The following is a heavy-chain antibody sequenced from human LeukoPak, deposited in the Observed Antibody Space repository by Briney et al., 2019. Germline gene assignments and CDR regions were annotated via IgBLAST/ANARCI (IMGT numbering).Heavy chain of an antibody. Sequence: GGSLRLSCADSGYTFDDYAMHWVRQAPGKGLEWVSGISWNSGNIGYADSVKGRFTISRDNAKNSLYLQMNSLRAEDMALYYCAKDRSYSDYGYFDVWGRGTLVTVSS. J-gene: IGHJ2*01. V-gene: IGHV3-9*03. CDR3: AKDRSYSDYGYFDV. CDR1: GYTFDDYA. CDR2: ISWNSGNI. D-gene: IGHD4-11*01.